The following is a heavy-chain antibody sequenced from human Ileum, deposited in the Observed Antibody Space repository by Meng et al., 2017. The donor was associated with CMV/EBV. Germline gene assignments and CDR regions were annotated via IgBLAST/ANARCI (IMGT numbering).Heavy chain of an antibody. CDR3: ARASYYDSSYFDN. J-gene: IGHJ4*02. CDR2: IHYSGST. D-gene: IGHD3-22*01. V-gene: IGHV4-30-4*08. CDR1: GASISSSDYY. Sequence: QVQLQKSGPGLVKPSQTLSLTCPVSGASISSSDYYWSWIRQPPGKGLEWIGYIHYSGSTYYNPSLKSRVTISEDTSKNQFSLKLNSVTAADTAVYYCARASYYDSSYFDNWGQGTLVTVSS.